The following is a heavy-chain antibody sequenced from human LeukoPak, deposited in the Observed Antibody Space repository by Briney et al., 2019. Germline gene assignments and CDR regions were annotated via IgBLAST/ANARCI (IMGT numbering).Heavy chain of an antibody. V-gene: IGHV1-18*01. D-gene: IGHD4-23*01. CDR1: GYTFTSYD. CDR3: AREMTTVVTPTNYYYYYGMDV. Sequence: GASVKVSCKASGYTFTSYDINWVRQATGQGLEWMGWISAYNGNTNYAQKLQGRVTMTTDTSTSTAYMELRSLRSDDTAVYYCAREMTTVVTPTNYYYYYGMDVWGQGTTVTVSS. J-gene: IGHJ6*02. CDR2: ISAYNGNT.